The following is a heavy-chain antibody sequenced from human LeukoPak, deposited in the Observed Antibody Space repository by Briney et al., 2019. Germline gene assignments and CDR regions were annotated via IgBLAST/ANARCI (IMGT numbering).Heavy chain of an antibody. CDR1: GGSISSGGYY. Sequence: PSETLSLTCTVSGGSISSGGYYWSWIRQHPGKGLEWIGYIYYTGSTYYNPSLESRVTISVDTSKNQFSLKLSSVTAADTAVYYCARDGDSSGLYYPFDYWGQGTLVTVSS. CDR3: ARDGDSSGLYYPFDY. CDR2: IYYTGST. J-gene: IGHJ4*02. V-gene: IGHV4-31*03. D-gene: IGHD3-22*01.